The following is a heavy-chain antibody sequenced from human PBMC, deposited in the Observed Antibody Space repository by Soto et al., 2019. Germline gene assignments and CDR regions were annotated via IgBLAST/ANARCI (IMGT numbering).Heavy chain of an antibody. V-gene: IGHV1-2*02. CDR3: ARGGSGGWRGDYGMDV. D-gene: IGHD3-10*01. CDR2: INPKSGGT. CDR1: GYTFTGYF. J-gene: IGHJ6*02. Sequence: QVQLVQSGAEVKKSGASVKVSCKTSGYTFTGYFLHWVRQAPGQGLGWMGWINPKSGGTYSAQKFQGRVTMTRDTAISTAYRERSRQKADETAVYYCARGGSGGWRGDYGMDVWGQGTTVTVSS.